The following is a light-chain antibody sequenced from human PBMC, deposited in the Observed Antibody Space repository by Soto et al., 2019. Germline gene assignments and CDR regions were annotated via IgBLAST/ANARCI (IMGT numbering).Light chain of an antibody. Sequence: QSVLTQPPSASGTPGQRVTISCSGSSSNIASNTVHWYQQLPGTAPKLLIYTNTQRPSGVPDRFSGSKSGTSASLAISGLQSEDAADYYCAAWDGSLKGWVFGGGTKLTVL. CDR1: SSNIASNT. CDR2: TNT. J-gene: IGLJ3*02. V-gene: IGLV1-44*01. CDR3: AAWDGSLKGWV.